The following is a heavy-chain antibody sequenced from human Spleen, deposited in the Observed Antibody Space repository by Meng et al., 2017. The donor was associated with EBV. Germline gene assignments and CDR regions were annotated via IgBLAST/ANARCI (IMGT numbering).Heavy chain of an antibody. CDR3: ARPFPSWQSPRLDPFGA. CDR1: GDSISSFYY. Sequence: LQLRESGPGQVKSLETLSLTCTVSGDSISSFYYWGWIRQPPGRGLEWIGSVHYTGSTYYSPSLKSRVTVSVDTSKNQFSLRLTSVTAADTAVYYCARPFPSWQSPRLDPFGAWGQGTLVTVSS. V-gene: IGHV4-39*01. J-gene: IGHJ5*02. CDR2: VHYTGST. D-gene: IGHD6-19*01.